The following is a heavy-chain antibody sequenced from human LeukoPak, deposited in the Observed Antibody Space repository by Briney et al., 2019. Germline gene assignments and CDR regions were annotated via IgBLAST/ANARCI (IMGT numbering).Heavy chain of an antibody. Sequence: PSETLSLTCTVSGGSINGYYWSWIRQPPEQGLKWIGYTYSRGSTNYHPSLKSRVTMSVDTSRNQFSLKLTSMTAADTAVYYCARADYATSAYYYTFDYWGQGTLVTVSS. V-gene: IGHV4-59*01. J-gene: IGHJ4*02. CDR2: TYSRGST. CDR3: ARADYATSAYYYTFDY. D-gene: IGHD3-22*01. CDR1: GGSINGYY.